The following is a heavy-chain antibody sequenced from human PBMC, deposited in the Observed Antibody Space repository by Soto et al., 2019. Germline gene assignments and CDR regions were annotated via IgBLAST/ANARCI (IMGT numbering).Heavy chain of an antibody. CDR2: IIPIFGTA. CDR3: ARFRGVGATASYYYYGMDG. J-gene: IGHJ6*02. Sequence: SVKVSCKSSVGTLSSYAISLVRQAPGQGLEWMGGIIPIFGTANYSQKFQGRVTITADESTSTAYMELSSLRSEDTAVYYCARFRGVGATASYYYYGMDGWGQGTTVTVSS. V-gene: IGHV1-69*13. CDR1: VGTLSSYA. D-gene: IGHD1-26*01.